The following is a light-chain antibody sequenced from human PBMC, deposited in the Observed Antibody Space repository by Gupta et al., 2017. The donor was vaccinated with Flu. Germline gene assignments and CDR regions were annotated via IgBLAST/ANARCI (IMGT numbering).Light chain of an antibody. CDR2: GAS. CDR3: QQDGSSSYT. CDR1: QSVSSSY. J-gene: IGKJ2*01. Sequence: IVLTQSPGTLSLTPGERATLSCRASQSVSSSYLAWYQQKPGQAPRLLIYGASSRATGIPDRFSGSGTGTDFTLTISRLDPEDFAVYYCQQDGSSSYTFGQGTKLEIK. V-gene: IGKV3-20*01.